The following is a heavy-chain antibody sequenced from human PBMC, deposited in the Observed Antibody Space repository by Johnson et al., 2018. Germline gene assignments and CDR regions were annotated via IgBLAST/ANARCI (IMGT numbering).Heavy chain of an antibody. D-gene: IGHD5-18*01. CDR1: GFTFSSYA. J-gene: IGHJ4*02. CDR3: AREGGYSYGPSFDY. Sequence: QVQLVQSGGGVVQPGRSLRLSCAASGFTFSSYAMYWVRQAPGKGLEWVALISHDGSNKYYADSVKGRFTISRDNSKNTLYLQMNSLRAEDTAVYYCAREGGYSYGPSFDYWGQGTLVTVSS. V-gene: IGHV3-30-3*01. CDR2: ISHDGSNK.